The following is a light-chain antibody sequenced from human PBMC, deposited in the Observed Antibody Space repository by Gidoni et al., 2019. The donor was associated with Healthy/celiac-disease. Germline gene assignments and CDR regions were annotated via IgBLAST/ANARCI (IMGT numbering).Light chain of an antibody. CDR2: GNS. CDR1: SSNIGAGYD. CDR3: QSYDSSLSGWV. Sequence: QSVLTQPPSVSRAPGPRVTISCTGSSSNIGAGYDVHWYQQLPGTAPKLLIYGNSNRPSGVPDRFSCYKSGTSASLAITGLQAEDEADYYCQSYDSSLSGWVFGGGTKLTVL. J-gene: IGLJ3*02. V-gene: IGLV1-40*01.